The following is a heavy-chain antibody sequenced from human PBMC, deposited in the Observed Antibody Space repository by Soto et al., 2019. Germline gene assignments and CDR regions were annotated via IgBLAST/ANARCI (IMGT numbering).Heavy chain of an antibody. D-gene: IGHD1-26*01. CDR3: AREAIVAGATTGMDV. V-gene: IGHV1-46*02. J-gene: IGHJ6*02. CDR2: INPGYPAGRST. Sequence: QVQWVQSGAEGKKPGASGKVPCKAFGNTFQPFFMHWVRQPPGQGLGWMGVINPGYPAGRSTTYAQKFQGRVTMTTDTSTRTVYMELSRLRSDDTAVYYCAREAIVAGATTGMDVWGQGTTVTVSS. CDR1: GNTFQPFF.